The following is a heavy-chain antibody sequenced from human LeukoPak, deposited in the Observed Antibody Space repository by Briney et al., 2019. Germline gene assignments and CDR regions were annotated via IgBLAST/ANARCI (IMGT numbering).Heavy chain of an antibody. J-gene: IGHJ4*02. V-gene: IGHV3-30*02. CDR2: IRLDGSNK. CDR1: GFTFSSYG. D-gene: IGHD6-13*01. CDR3: ARDGGPGYSSSWYLY. Sequence: GGSLRLSCAASGFTFSSYGMSWVRQAPGQGLEWVGFIRLDGSNKLYADSVKGRLTISRDNAKNTLYLQMHSLRAEDTAVYYCARDGGPGYSSSWYLYWGQGTLVTVSS.